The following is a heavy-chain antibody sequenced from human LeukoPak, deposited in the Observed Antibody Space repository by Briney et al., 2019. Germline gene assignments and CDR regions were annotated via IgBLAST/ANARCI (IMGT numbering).Heavy chain of an antibody. D-gene: IGHD2-15*01. V-gene: IGHV1-24*01. CDR3: ATEAVPGASCCSNFDY. Sequence: ASVKVSCKVSGYTLTELSMHWVRQAPGKGLEWMGGFDPEDGETIYAQKFQGRVTMTEDTSTDTAYMELSSLRSEDTAVYYCATEAVPGASCCSNFDYWGQGTLVTVSS. CDR1: GYTLTELS. CDR2: FDPEDGET. J-gene: IGHJ4*02.